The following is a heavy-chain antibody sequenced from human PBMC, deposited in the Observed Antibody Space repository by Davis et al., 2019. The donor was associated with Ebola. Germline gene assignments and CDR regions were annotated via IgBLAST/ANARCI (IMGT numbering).Heavy chain of an antibody. Sequence: ASVKVSCKASGYTFTSYGISWVRQAPGQGLEWMGWISAYNGNTNYAQKLQGRVTMTTDTSTSTAYMELRSLRSADTAVYYCARVDYYDSSGYYWSFYYFDYWGQRTLVTVSS. CDR1: GYTFTSYG. CDR2: ISAYNGNT. CDR3: ARVDYYDSSGYYWSFYYFDY. D-gene: IGHD3-22*01. V-gene: IGHV1-18*01. J-gene: IGHJ4*02.